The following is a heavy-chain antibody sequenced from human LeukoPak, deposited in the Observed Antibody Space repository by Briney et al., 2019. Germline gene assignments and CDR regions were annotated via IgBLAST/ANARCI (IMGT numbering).Heavy chain of an antibody. J-gene: IGHJ4*02. CDR3: ARALLTGEESDY. Sequence: GGSLRLSCAASGFTFSSYSMNWVRQAPGKGLEWVSSTSSSSSYIYYADSVKGRFTISRDNAKNSLYLQMNSLRAEDTAVYYCARALLTGEESDYWGQGTLVTVSS. CDR1: GFTFSSYS. D-gene: IGHD7-27*01. CDR2: TSSSSSYI. V-gene: IGHV3-21*04.